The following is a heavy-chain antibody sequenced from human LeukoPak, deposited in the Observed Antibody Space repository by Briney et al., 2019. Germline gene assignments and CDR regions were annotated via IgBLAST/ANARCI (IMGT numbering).Heavy chain of an antibody. CDR1: GFTFSSYS. CDR3: AREGTWKQPL. D-gene: IGHD5-18*01. CDR2: ISSSTTYI. Sequence: TGGSLRLSCAASGFTFSSYSMNWVRQGPGKGLEWVSSISSSTTYIYYADSVKGRFTISRDNAKNSVHLQMNSLRAEDTAVYYCAREGTWKQPLWGQGTLVTVSS. J-gene: IGHJ4*02. V-gene: IGHV3-21*01.